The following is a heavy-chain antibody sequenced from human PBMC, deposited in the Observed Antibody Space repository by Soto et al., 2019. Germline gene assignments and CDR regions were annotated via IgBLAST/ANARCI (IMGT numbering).Heavy chain of an antibody. CDR3: ARAKRSALSPHNWFDP. J-gene: IGHJ5*02. V-gene: IGHV4-59*01. CDR1: GGSISSYY. CDR2: IYYSGST. Sequence: PSETLSLTCTVSGGSISSYYWSWIRQPPGKGLEWIGYIYYSGSTNYNPSLKSRVTISVDTSKNQFSLKLSPVTAADTAVYYCARAKRSALSPHNWFDPWGQGTLVTVSS. D-gene: IGHD3-16*02.